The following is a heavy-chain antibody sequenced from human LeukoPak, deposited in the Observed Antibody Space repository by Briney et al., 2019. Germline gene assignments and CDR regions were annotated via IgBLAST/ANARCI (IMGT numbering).Heavy chain of an antibody. CDR1: GYTLTELS. V-gene: IGHV1-24*01. CDR3: ARDRYYGSGSYYKTPFDY. J-gene: IGHJ4*02. D-gene: IGHD3-10*01. CDR2: FDPEDGET. Sequence: GASVKVSCKVSGYTLTELSMHWMRQAPGKGLEWMGGFDPEDGETIYAQKFQGRVTMTEDTSTDTAYMELSSLRSEDTAVYYCARDRYYGSGSYYKTPFDYWGQGTLVTVSS.